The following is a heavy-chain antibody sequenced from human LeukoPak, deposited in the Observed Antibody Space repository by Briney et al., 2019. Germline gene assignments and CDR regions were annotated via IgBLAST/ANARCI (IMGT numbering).Heavy chain of an antibody. CDR3: ARSFDI. V-gene: IGHV3-48*03. CDR1: GFTFSTYE. Sequence: GGSLRLSCAASGFTFSTYEMNWVRQAPGKGLEWVSYVSGSGTTTYYADSVKGRFTISRDNAKNSLDLQMNSLRAEDTATYYCARSFDIWGQGIMVTASS. J-gene: IGHJ3*02. CDR2: VSGSGTTT.